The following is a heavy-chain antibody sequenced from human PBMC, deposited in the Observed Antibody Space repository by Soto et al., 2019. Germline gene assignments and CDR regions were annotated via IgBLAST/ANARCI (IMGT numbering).Heavy chain of an antibody. J-gene: IGHJ4*02. V-gene: IGHV1-2*02. CDR2: INPNSGGT. Sequence: GASVEVCCTDSGYTFTGNYMHWVRQANGQGLEWMGWINPNSGGTNYAQKFQGRVTMTRDTSISTAYMELSRLRSDDTAVYYCARDSSGWLQQYYFDYWGQGTLVTVSS. CDR1: GYTFTGNY. CDR3: ARDSSGWLQQYYFDY. D-gene: IGHD5-18*01.